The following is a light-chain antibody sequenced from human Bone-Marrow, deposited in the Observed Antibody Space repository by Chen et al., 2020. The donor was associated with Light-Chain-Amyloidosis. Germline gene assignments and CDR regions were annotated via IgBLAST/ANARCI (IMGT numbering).Light chain of an antibody. CDR2: EDD. CDR1: SGSIATNY. Sequence: NFMLTQPHSVSESPGKTLIISCTRSSGSIATNYVQWYQQRPGSSPTTVIYEDDQRPSGVPERFSGSIDRSSNSASLTISGLKTEDEADYYCQSYQGSSQGVFGGGTKLTVL. V-gene: IGLV6-57*01. J-gene: IGLJ3*02. CDR3: QSYQGSSQGV.